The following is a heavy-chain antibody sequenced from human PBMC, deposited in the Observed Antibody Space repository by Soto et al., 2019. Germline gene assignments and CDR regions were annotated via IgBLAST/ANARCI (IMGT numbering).Heavy chain of an antibody. Sequence: ASVKVSCKASGYTFAGYYMHWVRQAPGQGLEWMGWINPNSGGTNYAQKFQGRVTMTRDTSISTAYMELSRLRSDDTAVYYCARDKATVTTYDPRFSRPQGFDPWGQGTLVTVSS. J-gene: IGHJ5*02. CDR2: INPNSGGT. D-gene: IGHD4-17*01. V-gene: IGHV1-2*02. CDR1: GYTFAGYY. CDR3: ARDKATVTTYDPRFSRPQGFDP.